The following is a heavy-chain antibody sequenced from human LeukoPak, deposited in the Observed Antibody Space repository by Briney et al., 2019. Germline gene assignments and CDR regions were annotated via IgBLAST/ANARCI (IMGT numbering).Heavy chain of an antibody. Sequence: ASVKVSCKASGGTFSSYAISWVRQAPGQGLEWMGWISAYNGNTNYAQKLQGRVTMTTDTSTSTAYMELRSLRSDDTAVYYCAREIVDTGYYYGMDVWGQGTTVTVSS. CDR1: GGTFSSYA. J-gene: IGHJ6*02. V-gene: IGHV1-18*01. CDR3: AREIVDTGYYYGMDV. D-gene: IGHD5-12*01. CDR2: ISAYNGNT.